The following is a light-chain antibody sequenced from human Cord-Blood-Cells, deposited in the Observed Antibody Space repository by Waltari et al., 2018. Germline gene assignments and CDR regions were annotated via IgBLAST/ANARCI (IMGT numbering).Light chain of an antibody. CDR1: SSAVGGYNH. V-gene: IGLV2-14*01. Sequence: QSALTQPASVSGSPGQSITISCTGTSSAVGGYNHVSWYQQHPGKAPKLMIYDVSNRPSGVSNRFSGSKSGNTASLTISGLQAEDEADYYCSSYTSSSTWVFGGGTTLTVL. J-gene: IGLJ3*02. CDR2: DVS. CDR3: SSYTSSSTWV.